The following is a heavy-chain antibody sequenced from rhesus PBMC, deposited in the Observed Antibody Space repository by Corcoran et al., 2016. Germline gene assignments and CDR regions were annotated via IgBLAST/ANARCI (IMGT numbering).Heavy chain of an antibody. D-gene: IGHD3-28*01. V-gene: IGHV4-65*01. CDR1: GGSVSSSNG. CDR3: ARIYDSGYFDY. Sequence: QVQLQESGPGLVKPSETLSLTCAVSGGSVSSSNGWSWIRQPPGKGRGWIGYISGSSGSTYYNPSLNSLVTISTDTSKNQVSLKLSSVTAADTAVYYCARIYDSGYFDYWGQGVLVTVSS. J-gene: IGHJ4*01. CDR2: ISGSSGST.